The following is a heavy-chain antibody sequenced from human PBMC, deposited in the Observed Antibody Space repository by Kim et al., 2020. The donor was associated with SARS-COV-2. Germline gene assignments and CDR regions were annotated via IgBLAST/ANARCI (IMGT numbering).Heavy chain of an antibody. V-gene: IGHV3-7*03. D-gene: IGHD6-13*01. CDR2: IKEDGSEK. Sequence: GGSLRLSCAASGFTFSNYWMSWVRQAPGKGLEWVANIKEDGSEKYYVDSVKGRFTISRDNAKNSLYLQMSSLRPEDTAVYYCARETSSSWLNDYWGQGTLVTVSS. CDR3: ARETSSSWLNDY. CDR1: GFTFSNYW. J-gene: IGHJ4*02.